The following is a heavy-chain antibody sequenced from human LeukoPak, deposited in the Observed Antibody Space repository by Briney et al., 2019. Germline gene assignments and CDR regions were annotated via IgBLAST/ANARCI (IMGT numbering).Heavy chain of an antibody. CDR3: ARQAGGGIYRYPGGYSYNYYMDV. CDR1: GGSFSGYY. Sequence: SETLSLTCAVYGGSFSGYYWSWIRQPPGKGLEWLGEINHSGITNNNPSRESQVPIPVDTSRKQSSLKLSAGNAAAWAVFYCARQAGGGIYRYPGGYSYNYYMDVWGKGTTVTVSS. J-gene: IGHJ6*03. V-gene: IGHV4-34*01. CDR2: INHSGIT. D-gene: IGHD3-16*02.